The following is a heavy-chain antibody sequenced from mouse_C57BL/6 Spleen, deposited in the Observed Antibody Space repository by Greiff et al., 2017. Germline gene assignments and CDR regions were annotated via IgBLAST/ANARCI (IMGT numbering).Heavy chain of an antibody. CDR2: IWRGGST. Sequence: QVQLQQSGPGLVQPSQSLSITCTVSGFSLTSYGVHWVRQSPGKGLEWLGVIWRGGSTDYNAAFMSRLSITKDNCKSQVFFKMNSLQADDTAIYYCAKNNYGVGYYAMDYWGQGTSVTVSS. V-gene: IGHV2-5*01. CDR1: GFSLTSYG. CDR3: AKNNYGVGYYAMDY. J-gene: IGHJ4*01. D-gene: IGHD1-1*01.